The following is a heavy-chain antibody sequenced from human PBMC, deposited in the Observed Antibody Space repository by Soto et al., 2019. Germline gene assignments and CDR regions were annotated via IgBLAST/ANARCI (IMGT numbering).Heavy chain of an antibody. CDR1: GYTFTSYG. D-gene: IGHD3-9*01. V-gene: IGHV1-18*01. J-gene: IGHJ4*02. CDR2: ISAYNGNT. Sequence: QVQLVQSGAEVKKPGASVKVSCKASGYTFTSYGISWVRQAPGQGLEWMGWISAYNGNTNYAQKLQGRVTMTTDTTKRTAYMQVRSLRSDDTAVYYCARDGDYDILTGYHYYFDYWGQGTLVTVSS. CDR3: ARDGDYDILTGYHYYFDY.